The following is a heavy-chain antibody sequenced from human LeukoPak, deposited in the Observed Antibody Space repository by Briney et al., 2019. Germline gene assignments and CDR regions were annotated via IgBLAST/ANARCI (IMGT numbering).Heavy chain of an antibody. CDR2: INHSGST. CDR3: ARGDGSGWSYYYYYGMDV. J-gene: IGHJ6*02. D-gene: IGHD6-19*01. Sequence: PSETLSLTCAVYGGSFSGYYWSWIRQPPGNGLEWIGEINHSGSTNYNPSLKSRVTISVDTSKNQFSLKLSSVTAADTAVYYCARGDGSGWSYYYYYGMDVWGQGTTVTVSS. CDR1: GGSFSGYY. V-gene: IGHV4-34*01.